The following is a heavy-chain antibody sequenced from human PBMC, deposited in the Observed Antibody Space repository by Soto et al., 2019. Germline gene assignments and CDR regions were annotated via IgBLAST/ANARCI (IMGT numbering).Heavy chain of an antibody. CDR2: TRNKANSYTR. D-gene: IGHD2-15*01. CDR3: ARVYCSGGSCYSGDY. V-gene: IGHV3-72*01. Sequence: SGFTLSDHYMDWVRQAPGKGLEWVGRTRNKANSYTREYAASVKGRFTISRDDSKNSVYLQMNSLKTEDTAVYYCARVYCSGGSCYSGDYWGQGTLVTVS. J-gene: IGHJ4*02. CDR1: GFTLSDHY.